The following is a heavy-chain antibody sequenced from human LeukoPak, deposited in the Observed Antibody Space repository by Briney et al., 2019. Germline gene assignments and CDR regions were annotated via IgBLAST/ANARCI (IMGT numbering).Heavy chain of an antibody. CDR3: ARDCPVSWNYITRWFDP. D-gene: IGHD1-7*01. CDR1: GYTFTGYY. CDR2: INPNSGGT. J-gene: IGHJ5*02. Sequence: ASVKVSCKASGYTFTGYYMHWVRQAPGQGLEWMGWINPNSGGTNYAQKFQGRVTMTRDTSISTAYMELSRLRSDDTAVYYCARDCPVSWNYITRWFDPWGQGTLVTVSS. V-gene: IGHV1-2*02.